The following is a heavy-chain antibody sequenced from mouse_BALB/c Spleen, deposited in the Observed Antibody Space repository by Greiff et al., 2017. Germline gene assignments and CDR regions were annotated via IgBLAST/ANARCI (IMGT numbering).Heavy chain of an antibody. CDR2: IWRGGST. J-gene: IGHJ4*01. CDR3: ARDGEYHNVLAY. V-gene: IGHV2-5-1*01. Sequence: VQLLQSGPSLVQPSQSLSITCSVSGFSLTSYGVHWVRQSPGKGLEWLGVIWRGGSTDYNAAFMCRLSITKDNSKSQVFFKMNSLQADDTAIYCCARDGEYHNVLAYWGQGTSVTVSA. CDR1: GFSLTSYG. D-gene: IGHD6-1*01.